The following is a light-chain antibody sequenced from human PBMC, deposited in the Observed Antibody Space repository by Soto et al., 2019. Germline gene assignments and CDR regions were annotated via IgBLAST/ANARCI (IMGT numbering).Light chain of an antibody. CDR2: AAS. V-gene: IGKV1D-12*01. CDR1: QGIRSR. J-gene: IGKJ4*01. CDR3: QQSDTIPAT. Sequence: DIQMTQSPSSVSASVGDRVTITCRASQGIRSRLAWYQQRPGKTPKLLISAASSLQSAVPSRFSGSGSWTDFSLTTSSLQPSDFPAYDCQQSDTIPATFGGGTKVEIK.